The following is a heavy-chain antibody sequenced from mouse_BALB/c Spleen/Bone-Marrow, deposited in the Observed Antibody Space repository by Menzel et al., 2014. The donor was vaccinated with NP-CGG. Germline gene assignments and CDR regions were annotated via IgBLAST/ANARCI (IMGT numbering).Heavy chain of an antibody. V-gene: IGHV2-9*02. D-gene: IGHD1-1*01. CDR2: IWAGGST. CDR1: GFSLTSYG. CDR3: ARGSYYGGAMDY. Sequence: VQLQQSGPGLVAPSQSLSITCTVSGFSLTSYGVHWVRQPPGKVLEWLGVIWAGGSTNYNSALMSRLSISKDNSKSQVFLKMNSLQTDDTAMYYRARGSYYGGAMDYWGQGTSVTVSS. J-gene: IGHJ4*01.